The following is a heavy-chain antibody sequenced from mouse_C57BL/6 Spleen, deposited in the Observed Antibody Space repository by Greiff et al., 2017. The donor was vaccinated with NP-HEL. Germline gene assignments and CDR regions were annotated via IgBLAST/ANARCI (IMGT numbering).Heavy chain of an antibody. V-gene: IGHV5-17*01. CDR3: ARGGYYAMDY. CDR1: GFTFSDYG. J-gene: IGHJ4*01. D-gene: IGHD1-1*02. Sequence: DVHLVESGGGLVKPGGSLKLSCAASGFTFSDYGMHWVRQAPEKGLEWVAYISSGSSTIYYADTVKGRFTISRDNAKNTLFLQMTSLRSEDTAMYYCARGGYYAMDYWGQGTSVTVSS. CDR2: ISSGSSTI.